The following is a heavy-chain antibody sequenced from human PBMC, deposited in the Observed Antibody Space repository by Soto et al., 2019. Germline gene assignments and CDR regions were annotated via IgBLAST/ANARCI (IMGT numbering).Heavy chain of an antibody. J-gene: IGHJ4*02. Sequence: GGSLRLSCAASGLIFSDVWMTWVRQAPGKGLEWVGRIKTKPDDGTIDYAAPVRGRFTISRDDSKNTLYLQMTSLTPDDTGVYYCTTSNLGVDYWGPGALVTVSS. V-gene: IGHV3-15*01. CDR3: TTSNLGVDY. CDR2: IKTKPDDGTI. D-gene: IGHD3-16*01. CDR1: GLIFSDVW.